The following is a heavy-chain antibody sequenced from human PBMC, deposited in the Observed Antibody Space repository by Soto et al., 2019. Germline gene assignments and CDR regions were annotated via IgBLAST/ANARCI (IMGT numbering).Heavy chain of an antibody. CDR2: IYYSVST. Sequence: QVQLQESGPGLVKPSETLSLTCPVSGGSISSYYWSWIRQPPGKGLEWVGYIYYSVSTNYNPSLKSRVTLSVDTSKNQFSLKLSSVTAADTAVYYCARDDYDFWSGYGSFGGMDVWGQGTTVTVSS. D-gene: IGHD3-3*01. V-gene: IGHV4-59*01. J-gene: IGHJ6*02. CDR1: GGSISSYY. CDR3: ARDDYDFWSGYGSFGGMDV.